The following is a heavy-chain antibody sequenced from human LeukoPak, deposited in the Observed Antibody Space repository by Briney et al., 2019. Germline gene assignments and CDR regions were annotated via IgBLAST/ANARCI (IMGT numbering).Heavy chain of an antibody. CDR1: GGSISLYY. J-gene: IGHJ4*02. CDR2: IYTSGST. Sequence: SETLSLTCTVSGGSISLYYWSWVRQPAGKGLEWVGRIYTSGSTNYNPSLKSRVTMSVDTSKNQFSLKLSSVTAADTAVYYCARDSGKVNFDYWGQGTLVTVSS. D-gene: IGHD3-10*01. V-gene: IGHV4-4*07. CDR3: ARDSGKVNFDY.